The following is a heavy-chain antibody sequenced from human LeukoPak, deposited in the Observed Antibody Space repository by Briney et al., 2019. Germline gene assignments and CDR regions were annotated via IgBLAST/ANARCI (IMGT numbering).Heavy chain of an antibody. Sequence: GSVKVSCKASGYTFTSYGINWVRQATGQGLEWMGWMNPNSGNTGYAQKFQGRVTMTRNTSISTAYMELSSLRSEDTAVYYCARGVVVVAATVSDWFDPWGQGTLVTVSS. J-gene: IGHJ5*02. D-gene: IGHD2-15*01. CDR1: GYTFTSYG. CDR2: MNPNSGNT. V-gene: IGHV1-8*02. CDR3: ARGVVVVAATVSDWFDP.